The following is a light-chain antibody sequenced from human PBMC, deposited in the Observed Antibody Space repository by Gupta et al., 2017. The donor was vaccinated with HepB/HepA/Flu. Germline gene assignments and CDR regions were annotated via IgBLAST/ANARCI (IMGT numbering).Light chain of an antibody. Sequence: DIQLTRSPSSLSASVGGRVIITCRATQDISSYVNWHQQKPGKAPSLIIYAASKSRSGAPWRFSGRGSEGDYIITIDVLQPEDFANYYCQQSNSAPRTFGQGTKVEIK. CDR1: QDISSY. V-gene: IGKV1-39*01. J-gene: IGKJ2*01. CDR3: QQSNSAPRT. CDR2: AAS.